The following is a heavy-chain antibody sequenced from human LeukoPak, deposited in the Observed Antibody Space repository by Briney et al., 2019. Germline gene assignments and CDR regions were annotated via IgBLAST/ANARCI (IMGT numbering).Heavy chain of an antibody. J-gene: IGHJ5*02. Sequence: SETLSLTCTVSGGSINNYYWSWIRQTPGKGLEWIGYIYYSGSTNYNPSLKSRVTISVDTSKNQFSLKLSSVTAADTAVYYCARSDWMRWFDPWGLGTLVTVPS. V-gene: IGHV4-59*08. CDR1: GGSINNYY. D-gene: IGHD1-1*01. CDR2: IYYSGST. CDR3: ARSDWMRWFDP.